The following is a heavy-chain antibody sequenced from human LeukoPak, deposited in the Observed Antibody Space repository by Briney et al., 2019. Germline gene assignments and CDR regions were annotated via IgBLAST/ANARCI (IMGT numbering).Heavy chain of an antibody. CDR3: ARADIVATIGDVYFDY. D-gene: IGHD5-12*01. J-gene: IGHJ4*02. CDR2: IIPIFGTA. Sequence: SVKVSCTASGGTFSSYAISWVRQAPGQGLEWMGGIIPIFGTANYAQKFQGRVTITADESTSTAYMELSSLRSEDTAVYYCARADIVATIGDVYFDYWGQGTLVTVSS. CDR1: GGTFSSYA. V-gene: IGHV1-69*13.